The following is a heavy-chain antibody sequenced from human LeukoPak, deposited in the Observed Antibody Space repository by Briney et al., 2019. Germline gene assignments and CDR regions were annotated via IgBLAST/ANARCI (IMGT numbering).Heavy chain of an antibody. CDR2: MNPNSGNT. CDR1: GYTVTSYD. V-gene: IGHV1-8*03. CDR3: ARSAFQGGWFDP. J-gene: IGHJ5*02. D-gene: IGHD2-21*01. Sequence: ASVKLSCKASGYTVTSYDINWVRQATGQGLGRMGWMNPNSGNTGYAQKFQGRVTITRNTSISTAYLELSSLRSEDTAVYYCARSAFQGGWFDPWGQGTLDTVSS.